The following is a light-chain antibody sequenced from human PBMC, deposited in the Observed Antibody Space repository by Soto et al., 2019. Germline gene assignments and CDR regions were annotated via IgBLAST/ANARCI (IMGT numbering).Light chain of an antibody. CDR2: EVS. CDR1: SSDVGGYKY. Sequence: QSALTQPACVSESPGRSINIYCTGTSSDVGGYKYVSWYQQHPGKAPKLMIYEVSTRPSGVSNRFSGSKSGNTASLTISGLQAEDEADYYCSSYTSSSSHYVFGTGTKVTVL. CDR3: SSYTSSSSHYV. J-gene: IGLJ1*01. V-gene: IGLV2-14*01.